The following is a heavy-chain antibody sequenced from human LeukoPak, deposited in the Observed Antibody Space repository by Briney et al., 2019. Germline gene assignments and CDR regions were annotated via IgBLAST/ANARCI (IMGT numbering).Heavy chain of an antibody. CDR2: ISSISHYI. D-gene: IGHD6-13*01. V-gene: IGHV3-21*01. J-gene: IGHJ3*02. CDR3: ARVQDSSSWFDAFDI. Sequence: GGSLRLSCAASGFTFSSYWMSWVRQAPGKGLEWVSTISSISHYIYYADSVKGRFTISRDNARNSLYLQMNSLRVEDTAVYYCARVQDSSSWFDAFDIWGQGTMVTVSS. CDR1: GFTFSSYW.